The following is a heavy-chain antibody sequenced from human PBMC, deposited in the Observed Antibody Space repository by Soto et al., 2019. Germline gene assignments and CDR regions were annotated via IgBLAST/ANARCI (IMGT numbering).Heavy chain of an antibody. V-gene: IGHV3-23*01. Sequence: EVQLLESGGGLVQPGGSLRLSCAASGFTFSTSSMSWVRQAPGKGLEWVSAISGDSGAIYYADSVKCRFTISRDNSRDTLYLQMNSLRAEDTALYFCARGGRSTFGFDYWGQGTLISVSS. CDR2: ISGDSGAI. CDR3: ARGGRSTFGFDY. J-gene: IGHJ4*02. CDR1: GFTFSTSS. D-gene: IGHD3-10*02.